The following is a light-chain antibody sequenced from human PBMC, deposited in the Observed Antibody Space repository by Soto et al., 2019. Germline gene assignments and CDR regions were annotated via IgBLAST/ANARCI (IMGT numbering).Light chain of an antibody. J-gene: IGLJ1*01. Sequence: QSALTQPRSVSGSPGQSVTISCTGTSSDVGGHNYVSWYQQHPGKAPKLMIYDVTKRPSGVPDRFSGSKSGNTASLTISGLQAEDEADYYCCSYAGSIYVFGTGTKVTVL. V-gene: IGLV2-11*01. CDR2: DVT. CDR1: SSDVGGHNY. CDR3: CSYAGSIYV.